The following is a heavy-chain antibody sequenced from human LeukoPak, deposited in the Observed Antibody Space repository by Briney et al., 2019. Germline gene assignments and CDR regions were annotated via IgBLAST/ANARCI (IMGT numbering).Heavy chain of an antibody. J-gene: IGHJ5*02. CDR1: GASVSSASY. CDR2: IYNGVNT. D-gene: IGHD3-3*01. Sequence: SETLSLTCTVSGASVSSASYWTWIRQPPGKGVEWIAHIYNGVNTNYNPSLKSRVTISVDTSKNQFSLKLSSVTAADTAVYYCARDFWSGYDFSSGFDPWGQGTLVTVSS. CDR3: ARDFWSGYDFSSGFDP. V-gene: IGHV4-61*01.